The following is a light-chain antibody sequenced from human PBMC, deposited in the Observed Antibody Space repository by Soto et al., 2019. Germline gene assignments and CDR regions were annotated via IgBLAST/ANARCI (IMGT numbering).Light chain of an antibody. CDR1: SIGGKS. V-gene: IGLV3-21*02. Sequence: SYELTQPPSVSVAPGQTARITCEGNSIGGKSVHWYQQKAGQAPVLVVYNDSDRPSGIPERISGSNSGNTATLTISRVEAGDEADYFCQVWESSSDHWVFGGGTKLTVL. CDR3: QVWESSSDHWV. J-gene: IGLJ3*02. CDR2: NDS.